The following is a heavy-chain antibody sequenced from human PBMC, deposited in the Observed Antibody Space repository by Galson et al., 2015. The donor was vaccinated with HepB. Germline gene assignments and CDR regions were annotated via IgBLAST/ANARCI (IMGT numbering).Heavy chain of an antibody. J-gene: IGHJ4*02. CDR2: IRSKAYGGTT. V-gene: IGHV3-49*03. Sequence: SLRLSCAASGFTFGDYAMSWFRQAPGKGLEWVGFIRSKAYGGTTEYAASVKGRFTISRDDSKSIAYLQMNSLKTEDTAVYYCTRDYYYYDSSPHRLEDYWGQGTLVTVSS. CDR1: GFTFGDYA. D-gene: IGHD3-22*01. CDR3: TRDYYYYDSSPHRLEDY.